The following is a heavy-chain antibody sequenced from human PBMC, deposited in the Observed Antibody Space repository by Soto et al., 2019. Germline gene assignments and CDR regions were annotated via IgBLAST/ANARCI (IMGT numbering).Heavy chain of an antibody. CDR3: ARLGILTGYYKASDLDYFDY. CDR2: IYYSGST. CDR1: GGSISSSSYY. J-gene: IGHJ4*02. V-gene: IGHV4-39*01. D-gene: IGHD3-9*01. Sequence: SETLSLTCTVSGGSISSSSYYWGWIRQPPGKGLEWIGSIYYSGSTYYNPSLKSRVTISVDTSKNQFSLKLSSVTAADTAVYYCARLGILTGYYKASDLDYFDYWGQGTLVTVSS.